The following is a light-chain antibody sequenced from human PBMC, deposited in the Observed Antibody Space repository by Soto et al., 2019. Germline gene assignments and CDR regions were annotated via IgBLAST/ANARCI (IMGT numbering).Light chain of an antibody. CDR2: SSS. Sequence: DIEMTQSPASLSASVGDRVTISCRTSQTINNNLNWYQQRPGKAPKLLIYSSSSLMSGVPPRFSGSGSGTDFTLNISSLQPKDFATYFCQQTYITPITFGQGTRLDIK. J-gene: IGKJ5*01. V-gene: IGKV1-39*01. CDR1: QTINNN. CDR3: QQTYITPIT.